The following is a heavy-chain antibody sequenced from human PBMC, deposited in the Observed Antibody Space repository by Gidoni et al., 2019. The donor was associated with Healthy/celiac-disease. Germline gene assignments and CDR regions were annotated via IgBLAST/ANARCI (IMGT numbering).Heavy chain of an antibody. D-gene: IGHD6-13*01. CDR1: GFTFSSYG. CDR3: AKYVDWRWANAGRGVLDI. J-gene: IGHJ3*02. Sequence: VQLVESGGGVVKPGGSLRLSCAASGFTFSSYGMNWVRQAPGKGLGWMALKSYAASSRCYGDSVKGRFIISRYTTNNTLYLHMHSLRADDPAVYYCAKYVDWRWANAGRGVLDIWGQGTMVTVSS. V-gene: IGHV3-30*18. CDR2: KSYAASSR.